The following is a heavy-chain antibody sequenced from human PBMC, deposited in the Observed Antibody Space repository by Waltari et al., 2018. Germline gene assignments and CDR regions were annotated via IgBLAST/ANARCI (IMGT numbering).Heavy chain of an antibody. CDR1: GFTVSSNY. D-gene: IGHD2-2*01. CDR3: ARGRVDFYYYYMDV. J-gene: IGHJ6*03. Sequence: EVQLVETGGGLIQPGGSLRLSCAASGFTVSSNYMSWVPQAPGKGLEWVSVIYSGGSTYYADSVKGRFTISRDNSKNTLYLQMNSLRAEDTAVYYCARGRVDFYYYYMDVWGKGTTVTVSS. CDR2: IYSGGST. V-gene: IGHV3-53*02.